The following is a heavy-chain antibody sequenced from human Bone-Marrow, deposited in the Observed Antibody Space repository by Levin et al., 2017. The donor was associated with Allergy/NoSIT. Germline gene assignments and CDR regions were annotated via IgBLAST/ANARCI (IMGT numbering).Heavy chain of an antibody. J-gene: IGHJ4*02. CDR3: AKDLSKDYLGFES. CDR1: GFDFNYYG. V-gene: IGHV3-30*18. CDR2: MSSDGSER. Sequence: PGGSLRLSCAGYGFDFNYYGMHWVRQAPGKGLEWVAVMSSDGSERYYADSVKGRFTISRDNSKDTVFLDMSSLRPEDSAFYYCAKDLSKDYLGFESWGQGTLVTVSS. D-gene: IGHD7-27*01.